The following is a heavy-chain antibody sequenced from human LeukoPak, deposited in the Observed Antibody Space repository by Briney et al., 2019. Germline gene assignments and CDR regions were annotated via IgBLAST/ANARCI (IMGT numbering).Heavy chain of an antibody. CDR2: IGGDGVA. Sequence: PGGSLRLSCAASGFTFTNHPMNWDRQAPGKGLEWVSYIGGDGVAFYADSVKGRFTMSKDDARKSLYLQMRSLRVEDTALYYCAKDRANWAIDDWGQGTQVTVSS. J-gene: IGHJ4*02. CDR1: GFTFTNHP. D-gene: IGHD2-2*02. CDR3: AKDRANWAIDD. V-gene: IGHV3-69-1*01.